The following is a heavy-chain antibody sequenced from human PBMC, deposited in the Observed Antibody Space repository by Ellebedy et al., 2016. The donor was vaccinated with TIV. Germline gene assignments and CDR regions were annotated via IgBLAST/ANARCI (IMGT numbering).Heavy chain of an antibody. J-gene: IGHJ4*02. CDR1: GYTFTSYG. V-gene: IGHV1-18*01. CDR3: ARDLPHYDILTGYYNPFDY. D-gene: IGHD3-9*01. CDR2: ISAYNGNT. Sequence: ASVKVSCXASGYTFTSYGISWVRQAPGQGLEWMGWISAYNGNTNYAQKLQGRVTMTTDTSTSTAYMELRSLRSDDTAVYYCARDLPHYDILTGYYNPFDYWGQGTLVTVSS.